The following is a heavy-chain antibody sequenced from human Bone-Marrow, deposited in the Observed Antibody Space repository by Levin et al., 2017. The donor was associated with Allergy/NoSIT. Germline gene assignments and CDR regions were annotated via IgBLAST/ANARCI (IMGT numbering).Heavy chain of an antibody. CDR3: TRDIGESYGYYGMDV. D-gene: IGHD3-16*01. J-gene: IGHJ6*01. CDR2: INWNGGSI. Sequence: SLKISCAASGFRFNDHAMHWVRQVPGKGLEWVSGINWNGGSIGYADSVKGRFTISRDNAKNSLFLEMKSLGAGDTAFYYCTRDIGESYGYYGMDVCGQGTTVTVSS. CDR1: GFRFNDHA. V-gene: IGHV3-9*01.